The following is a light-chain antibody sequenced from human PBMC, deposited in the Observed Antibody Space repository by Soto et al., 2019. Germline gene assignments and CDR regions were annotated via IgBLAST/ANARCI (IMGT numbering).Light chain of an antibody. Sequence: EVVLTQSPATLSLSPGEIATLSCRASQSVDTYLAWYQQKPGQPPRLLIYDASNRATGIPARFSGSGSETDFTLTITTLEPEDFAVYYCQQRSNWPPWTFGPETKV. V-gene: IGKV3-11*01. J-gene: IGKJ3*01. CDR2: DAS. CDR1: QSVDTY. CDR3: QQRSNWPPWT.